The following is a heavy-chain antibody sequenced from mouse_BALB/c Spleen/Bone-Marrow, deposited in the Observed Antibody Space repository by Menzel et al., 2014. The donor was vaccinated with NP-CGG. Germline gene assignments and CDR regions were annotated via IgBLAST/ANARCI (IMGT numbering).Heavy chain of an antibody. D-gene: IGHD4-1*01. CDR2: ISSGSRTI. CDR1: GFTFSSFG. J-gene: IGHJ2*01. V-gene: IGHV5-17*02. CDR3: TRGGNWEDFDY. Sequence: EVHLVESGGGLVQPGGSRKLSCAASGFTFSSFGMHWVRQAPEKGLKWVAYISSGSRTIYYADTVKGRFTISRDNPKNTLFLQMTGLRSEDTAMYYCTRGGNWEDFDYWGQGTTLTVSS.